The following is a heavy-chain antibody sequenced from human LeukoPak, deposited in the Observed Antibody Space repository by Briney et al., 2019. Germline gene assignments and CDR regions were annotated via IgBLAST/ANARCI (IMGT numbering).Heavy chain of an antibody. CDR3: AKDWWAHCSSTSCYSGGHYGMDV. V-gene: IGHV3-23*01. CDR1: GFTFSSYA. J-gene: IGHJ6*02. D-gene: IGHD2-2*02. CDR2: ISGSGGST. Sequence: PGGSLRLSCAASGFTFSSYAMSWVRQVPGKGLEWVSAISGSGGSTHYADSVKGRFTISRDNSKNTLYLQMNSLRAEDTAVYYCAKDWWAHCSSTSCYSGGHYGMDVWGQGTTVTVSS.